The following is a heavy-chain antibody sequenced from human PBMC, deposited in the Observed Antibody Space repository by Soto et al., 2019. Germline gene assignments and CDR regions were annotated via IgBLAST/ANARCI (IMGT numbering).Heavy chain of an antibody. V-gene: IGHV3-23*01. CDR1: GFTFSSYA. CDR2: ISGSGGST. Sequence: EVQLLESGGGLVQPGGSLRLSCAASGFTFSSYAMSWVRQAPGKGLEWVSAISGSGGSTYYADSVKGRFTISRDNSKNTLYLQMNSLRAEDTAVYYCAKDGGVAATPFYAFDIWGQGTMVTVSS. J-gene: IGHJ3*02. CDR3: AKDGGVAATPFYAFDI. D-gene: IGHD2-15*01.